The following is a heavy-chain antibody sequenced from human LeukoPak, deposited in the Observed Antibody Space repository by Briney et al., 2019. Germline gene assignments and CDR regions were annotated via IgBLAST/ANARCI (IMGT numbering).Heavy chain of an antibody. D-gene: IGHD5-18*01. CDR2: INHSGST. Sequence: SETLSLTCAVYGGSFSGYYWSWIRQPPGKGLEWIGEINHSGSTSYNPSLKSRVTISVDTSKNQFSLKLSSVTAADTAVYYCARGRSIQLWRREKYFDYWGQGTLVTVSS. J-gene: IGHJ4*02. CDR3: ARGRSIQLWRREKYFDY. V-gene: IGHV4-34*01. CDR1: GGSFSGYY.